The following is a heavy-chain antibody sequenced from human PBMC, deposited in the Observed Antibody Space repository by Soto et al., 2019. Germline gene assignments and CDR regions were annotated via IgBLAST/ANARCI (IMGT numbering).Heavy chain of an antibody. Sequence: EVQLVESRGGLVQPGGSLRLSCAASGFTFDDYSMNWVRQAPWKGLEWVSYIGRTRKYIDYADSVKGRFTRSRDGAKNSVFLQMDSLRDEDTAVYYCSSDHNWSFDYWGQGIPVTVSS. D-gene: IGHD1-20*01. CDR1: GFTFDDYS. V-gene: IGHV3-48*02. CDR2: IGRTRKYI. J-gene: IGHJ4*02. CDR3: SSDHNWSFDY.